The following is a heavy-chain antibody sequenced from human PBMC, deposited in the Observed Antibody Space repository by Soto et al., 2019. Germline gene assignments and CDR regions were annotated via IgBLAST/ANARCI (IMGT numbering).Heavy chain of an antibody. D-gene: IGHD3-10*01. Sequence: QVQLVQSGAELKKPGASVKVSCKASGYTFSNYDMNWVRQATGQGPEWIGWVNPNNGDTGYAQKFQGRVTLTTDISTTTAHMELTSLRSEDTAIYYCAKVSREGSAIDFDYWGQGTLITVSS. CDR1: GYTFSNYD. CDR3: AKVSREGSAIDFDY. CDR2: VNPNNGDT. V-gene: IGHV1-8*01. J-gene: IGHJ4*02.